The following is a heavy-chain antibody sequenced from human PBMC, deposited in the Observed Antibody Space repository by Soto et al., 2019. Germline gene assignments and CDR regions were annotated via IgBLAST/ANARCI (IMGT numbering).Heavy chain of an antibody. CDR2: INPNGGST. V-gene: IGHV1-46*01. J-gene: IGHJ4*02. D-gene: IGHD6-13*01. CDR3: ARGLAAGDY. Sequence: QVQLVQSGAEVKNPGASVKVSCKASGYTFTNYYIHWVRQAPGQGLEWMAIINPNGGSTNYAQEFQGRVTLARDTFTNTGYMERSSLRSEDTYMYYCARGLAAGDYWCKGTLVTVSS. CDR1: GYTFTNYY.